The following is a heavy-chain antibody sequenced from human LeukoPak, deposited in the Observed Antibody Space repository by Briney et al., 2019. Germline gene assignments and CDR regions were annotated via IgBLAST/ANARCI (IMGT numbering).Heavy chain of an antibody. V-gene: IGHV1-2*02. J-gene: IGHJ4*02. CDR3: ARGRPADYFDY. CDR1: GYTFTGYF. Sequence: ASVKVSCKASGYTFTGYFMHWVRQAPGQGLEWMGWINPNSGGTSYLQNFQGRVTMTRDTSISTAYMDLSRLRSDDTAVYYCARGRPADYFDYWGQGTLVTVSS. D-gene: IGHD6-25*01. CDR2: INPNSGGT.